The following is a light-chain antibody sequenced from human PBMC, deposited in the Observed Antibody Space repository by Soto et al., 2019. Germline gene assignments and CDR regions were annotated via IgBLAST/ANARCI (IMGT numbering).Light chain of an antibody. J-gene: IGLJ2*01. CDR3: SSYTSIIAVV. Sequence: QSVLTQPASVSGSPGQSITISCTGTSNDIGPYNYVSWYQQHPGKAPRLLIYDVXNRPSGVSDRFSGSKSGRTASLTISGXXXXXXXXYYCSSYTSIIAVVFGGGTKVTVL. V-gene: IGLV2-14*03. CDR1: SNDIGPYNY. CDR2: DVX.